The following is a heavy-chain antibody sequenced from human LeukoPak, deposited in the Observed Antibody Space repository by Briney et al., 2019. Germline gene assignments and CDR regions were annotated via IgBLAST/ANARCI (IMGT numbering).Heavy chain of an antibody. D-gene: IGHD2-2*01. CDR3: ARDRRGYCSSTSCYVEFNP. J-gene: IGHJ5*02. V-gene: IGHV1-2*06. CDR1: GYTFTGYY. CDR2: INPNSGGT. Sequence: ASVKVSCKASGYTFTGYYMYWVRQAPGQGLEWMGRINPNSGGTNYAQKFQGRVTMTRDTSITTAYMELSRLRSDDTAVYYCARDRRGYCSSTSCYVEFNPWGQGTLVTVSS.